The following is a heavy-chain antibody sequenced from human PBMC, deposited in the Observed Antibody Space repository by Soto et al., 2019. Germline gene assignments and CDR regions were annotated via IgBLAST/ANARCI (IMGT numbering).Heavy chain of an antibody. CDR1: GYTFTSYH. CDR3: ARDTPPTDY. J-gene: IGHJ4*01. V-gene: IGHV1-18*01. Sequence: QVQLVQSGAEVKKPGASVKVSCKTSGYTFTSYHISWVRQAPGQGLEWMGWISAYNTNTNYAQKFQGRVTMTTDTLTSTDYMELRSLRSDDTAVYYCARDTPPTDYWGHGTLVTVSS. CDR2: ISAYNTNT.